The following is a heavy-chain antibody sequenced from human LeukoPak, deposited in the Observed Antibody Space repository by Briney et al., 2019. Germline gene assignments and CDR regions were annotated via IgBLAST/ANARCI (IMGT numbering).Heavy chain of an antibody. V-gene: IGHV3-53*01. D-gene: IGHD2-21*01. CDR3: ARGLRSYCGGDCYPPFDY. CDR1: GFPFGDSA. Sequence: GGSLRLSCTASGFPFGDSAMHWVRQAPGKGLEWVSVIYSGGSTYYADSVKGRFTISRDNSKNTLYLQMNSLRAEDTAVYYCARGLRSYCGGDCYPPFDYWGRGTLVTVSS. CDR2: IYSGGST. J-gene: IGHJ4*02.